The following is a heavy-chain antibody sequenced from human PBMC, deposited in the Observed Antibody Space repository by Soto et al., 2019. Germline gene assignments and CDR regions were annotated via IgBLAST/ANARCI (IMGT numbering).Heavy chain of an antibody. D-gene: IGHD3-3*01. CDR3: ARTSPAVSDFWSGQGYFDA. Sequence: WESLRLSCAASGFSFFTHYMSWVRQAPGQWLEWLSVIHGGDNTYYAYSVRRRFTVSRDTSANMLYLQMNSLRVDDTALYYCARTSPAVSDFWSGQGYFDAWGQGVLVTVSS. V-gene: IGHV3-53*01. J-gene: IGHJ5*02. CDR2: IHGGDNT. CDR1: GFSFFTHY.